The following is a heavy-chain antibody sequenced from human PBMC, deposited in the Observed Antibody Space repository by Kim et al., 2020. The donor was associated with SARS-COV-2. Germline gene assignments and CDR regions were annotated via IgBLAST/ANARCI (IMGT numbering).Heavy chain of an antibody. CDR3: ARGNGMDV. V-gene: IGHV3-48*02. J-gene: IGHJ6*02. Sequence: GGSLRLSCAASGFTFSSYCLNWVRQAPGKGLEWVSYISSSSATYYADSVKGRFTISRENAKTSLYLQMNSLRDEDTAVYYCARGNGMDVWGQGTTVTVSS. CDR1: GFTFSSYC. CDR2: ISSSSAT.